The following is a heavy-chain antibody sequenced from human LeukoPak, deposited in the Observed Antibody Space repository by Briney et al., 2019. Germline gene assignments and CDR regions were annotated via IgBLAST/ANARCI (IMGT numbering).Heavy chain of an antibody. J-gene: IGHJ4*02. CDR2: ISGSGGST. CDR1: GFTFSSHA. D-gene: IGHD3-3*01. CDR3: AKVDFWSGYYKAY. V-gene: IGHV3-23*01. Sequence: GGSLRLSCAASGFTFSSHAMNWVRQAPGKGLEWVSGISGSGGSTYYADSVKGRFTISRDNSKNTLYLQMNSLRAEDTAVFYCAKVDFWSGYYKAYWGQGTLVTVSS.